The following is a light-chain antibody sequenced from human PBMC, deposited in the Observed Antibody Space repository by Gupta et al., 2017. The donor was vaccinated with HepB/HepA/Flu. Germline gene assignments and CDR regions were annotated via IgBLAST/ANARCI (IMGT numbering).Light chain of an antibody. V-gene: IGKV3-15*01. CDR2: DAS. J-gene: IGKJ1*01. Sequence: EIVMTQSPATLSVSPGERATLSCRASQSVSSNLAWYQQKPDQAPRLIIYDASTSANGNTGRFSGGGYMKEFTLTSSRRQYEDFAVYYVHQYNTWWTFGQGTKVEIK. CDR1: QSVSSN. CDR3: HQYNTWWT.